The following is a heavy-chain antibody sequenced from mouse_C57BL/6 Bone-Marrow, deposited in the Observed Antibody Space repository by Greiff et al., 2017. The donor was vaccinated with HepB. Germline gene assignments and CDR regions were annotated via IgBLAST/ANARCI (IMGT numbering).Heavy chain of an antibody. J-gene: IGHJ2*01. Sequence: EVKLQESGGGLVKPGGSLKLSCAASGFTFSSYTMSWVRQTPEKRLEWVATISSGGGNTYYPDSVKGRFTISRDNAKNSLYLQMSSLRSEDTALYYCVRGGNFDYWGQGTTLTVSS. V-gene: IGHV5-9*03. CDR2: ISSGGGNT. CDR3: VRGGNFDY. CDR1: GFTFSSYT.